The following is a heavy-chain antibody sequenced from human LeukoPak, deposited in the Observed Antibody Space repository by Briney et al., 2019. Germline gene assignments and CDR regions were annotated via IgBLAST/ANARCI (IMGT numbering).Heavy chain of an antibody. CDR3: AGYYYDSSGPLDGYYFDY. CDR1: GGSISSYY. CDR2: IYYSGST. J-gene: IGHJ4*02. V-gene: IGHV4-59*01. D-gene: IGHD3-22*01. Sequence: SETLSLTCTVSGGSISSYYRSWIRQPPGKGLEWIGYIYYSGSTNYNPSLKSRVTISVDTSKNQFSLKLSSVTAADTAVYYCAGYYYDSSGPLDGYYFDYWGQGTLVTVSS.